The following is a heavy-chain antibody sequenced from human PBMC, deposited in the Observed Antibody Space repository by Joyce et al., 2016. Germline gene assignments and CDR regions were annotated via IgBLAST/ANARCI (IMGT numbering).Heavy chain of an antibody. V-gene: IGHV3-23*01. Sequence: QLLESGGGLLQPGGSLRLSCAASGFTFSSYVMSGVRQAPGKGLEWVSTIDGSGGATYYADSVKGRFTISRDNSKDTLYLEINSLRAEDTALYYCATHPTTTGLWGQGTLVTLSS. J-gene: IGHJ4*02. CDR3: ATHPTTTGL. D-gene: IGHD4-17*01. CDR1: GFTFSSYV. CDR2: IDGSGGAT.